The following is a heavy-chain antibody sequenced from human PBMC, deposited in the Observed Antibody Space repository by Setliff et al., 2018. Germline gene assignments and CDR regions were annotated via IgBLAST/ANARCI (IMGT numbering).Heavy chain of an antibody. V-gene: IGHV1-3*01. D-gene: IGHD5-12*01. CDR1: GYTFNTHG. CDR3: AKTRYSGYDWNWYFDL. J-gene: IGHJ2*01. Sequence: ASVKVSCKSYGYTFNTHGISWVRQAPGQRLEWMGWINAGNGNTKYSQKFQGRVTITRDTSASTAYMELSSLRSEDTAVYYCAKTRYSGYDWNWYFDLWGRGTLVTVSS. CDR2: INAGNGNT.